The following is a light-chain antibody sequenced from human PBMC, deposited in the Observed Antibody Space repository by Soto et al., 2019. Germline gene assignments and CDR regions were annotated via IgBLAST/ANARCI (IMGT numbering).Light chain of an antibody. CDR1: QSISSW. CDR3: QQYNSYSWT. V-gene: IGKV1-5*01. CDR2: DAS. J-gene: IGKJ1*01. Sequence: DIQMTQSPSTLSASVGDRVTITCRASQSISSWLAWYQQKPGKAPKLLIYDASSLESGVPSRFSRNGSGTEFTLPINSLQPDDFATYYCQQYNSYSWTFGQGTKVEIK.